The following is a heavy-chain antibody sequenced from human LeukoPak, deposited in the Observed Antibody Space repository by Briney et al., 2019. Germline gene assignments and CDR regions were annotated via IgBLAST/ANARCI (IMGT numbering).Heavy chain of an antibody. CDR3: AKDISLAVAGVGFDY. CDR1: GFTFDDYA. Sequence: GGSLRLSCAASGFTFDDYAMHRVRQAPGKGLEWVSGISWNSGSIGYADSVKGRFTISRDNAKNSLYLQMNSLRAEDTALYYCAKDISLAVAGVGFDYWGQGTLVTVSS. CDR2: ISWNSGSI. V-gene: IGHV3-9*01. J-gene: IGHJ4*02. D-gene: IGHD6-19*01.